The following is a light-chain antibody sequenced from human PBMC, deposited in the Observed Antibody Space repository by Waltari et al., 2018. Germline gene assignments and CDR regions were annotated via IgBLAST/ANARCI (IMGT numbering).Light chain of an antibody. V-gene: IGLV2-11*01. CDR1: SSDVGGYNY. CDR3: CSYAGIWV. Sequence: QSALTQPRSVSGSPGQSVTISCTGTSSDVGGYNYVSWYQQHPGKAPKLMIYDVSKRPSGVPYRFSGSKSGNTASLTISGLQAEDEADYYCCSYAGIWVFGGGTKLTVL. J-gene: IGLJ3*02. CDR2: DVS.